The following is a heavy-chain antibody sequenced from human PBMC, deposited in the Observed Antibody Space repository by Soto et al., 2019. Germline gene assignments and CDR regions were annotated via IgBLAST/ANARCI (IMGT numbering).Heavy chain of an antibody. D-gene: IGHD5-18*01. CDR3: ARGVDTAMVDAFDI. V-gene: IGHV1-2*04. J-gene: IGHJ3*02. CDR2: INPNSGGT. Sequence: ASVKVSCKASGYTFTGYYMHWVRQAPGQGLEWMGWINPNSGGTNYAQKFQGWVTMTRDTSISTAYMELSRLRSDDTAVYYCARGVDTAMVDAFDIWGQGTMVTVSS. CDR1: GYTFTGYY.